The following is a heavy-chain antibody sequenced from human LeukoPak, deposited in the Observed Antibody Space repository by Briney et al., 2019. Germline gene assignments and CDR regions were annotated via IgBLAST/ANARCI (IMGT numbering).Heavy chain of an antibody. CDR2: IRYDGSNK. J-gene: IGHJ4*02. CDR1: GFTFSSYG. CDR3: AKVTYDFWSGYWDY. D-gene: IGHD3-3*01. Sequence: GGSLRLSCAASGFTFSSYGMHWVRQAPGKGLEWVAFIRYDGSNKYYADSVKGRFTISRDNSKNTLYLQMNSLRAEDTAVYYCAKVTYDFWSGYWDYWGQGTLVTVSS. V-gene: IGHV3-30*02.